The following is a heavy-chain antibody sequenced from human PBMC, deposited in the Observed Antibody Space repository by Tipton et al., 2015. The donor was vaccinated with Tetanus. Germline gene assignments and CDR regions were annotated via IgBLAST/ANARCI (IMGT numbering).Heavy chain of an antibody. V-gene: IGHV4-39*02. CDR2: LTYSGRT. Sequence: TLSLTCIVSGGSMSSGGHYGAWVRQSPGQGLEWIGSLTYSGRTYYNPSLKSRVTMAVDTSRKDFSVRLRSVTAADTAVYLCARLREVVSRSGWAFDHWGQGILVTVSS. CDR1: GGSMSSGGHY. D-gene: IGHD5/OR15-5a*01. CDR3: ARLREVVSRSGWAFDH. J-gene: IGHJ5*02.